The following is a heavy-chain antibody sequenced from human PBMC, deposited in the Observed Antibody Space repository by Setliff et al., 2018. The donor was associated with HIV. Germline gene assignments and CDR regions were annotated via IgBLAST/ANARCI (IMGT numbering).Heavy chain of an antibody. V-gene: IGHV1-46*01. CDR3: ARNKGSGILYVSSIVSDAFDI. CDR2: MKPSSDAT. Sequence: ASVKVSCKASGYIFTDYYIHWVRQAPGQGLEWMGAMKPSSDATFYAQKLQDRVTMTRDTSTNTVYMELRSLRSEDTAVYYCARNKGSGILYVSSIVSDAFDIWGQGTMVTVSS. CDR1: GYIFTDYY. J-gene: IGHJ3*02. D-gene: IGHD3-3*02.